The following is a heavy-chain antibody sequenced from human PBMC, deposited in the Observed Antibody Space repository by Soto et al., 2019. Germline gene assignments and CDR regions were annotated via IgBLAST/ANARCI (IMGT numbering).Heavy chain of an antibody. J-gene: IGHJ4*02. CDR3: ARLVYDTRLNYMYFDF. V-gene: IGHV4-4*02. D-gene: IGHD3-10*01. CDR2: IFHDGTA. Sequence: SETLSLTCAVSGVSISSGNWWTWARQPPQRGLEYIGEIFHDGTANYYPSFERRVAISVDTSKNQFSLKLTSVTAADTAIYFCARLVYDTRLNYMYFDFWGQGALVTVSS. CDR1: GVSISSGNW.